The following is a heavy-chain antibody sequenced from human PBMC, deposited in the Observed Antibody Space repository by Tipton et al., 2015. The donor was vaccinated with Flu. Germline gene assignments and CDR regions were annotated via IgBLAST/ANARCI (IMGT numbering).Heavy chain of an antibody. D-gene: IGHD4-17*01. CDR1: GFTFSDYY. Sequence: LSLTCAASGFTFSDYYMSWIRQAPGKGLEWVSYISSSGSTIYYADSVKGRFTISRDNAKNSLYLQMNSLRAEDTAVYYCALRVGYYGMDVWGQGTTVTVSS. CDR3: ALRVGYYGMDV. CDR2: ISSSGSTI. J-gene: IGHJ6*02. V-gene: IGHV3-11*01.